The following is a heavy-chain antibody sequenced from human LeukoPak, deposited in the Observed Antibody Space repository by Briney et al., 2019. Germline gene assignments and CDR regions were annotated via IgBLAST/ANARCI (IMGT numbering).Heavy chain of an antibody. Sequence: SETLSLTCAVYGGPFSGYYWSWIRQPPGKGLEWIGEINHSGSTNYNPSLKSRVTISVDTSKNQFSLKLSSVTAADTAVYYCARGTEQLDYWGQGTLVTVSS. CDR2: INHSGST. CDR1: GGPFSGYY. J-gene: IGHJ4*02. CDR3: ARGTEQLDY. D-gene: IGHD6-13*01. V-gene: IGHV4-34*01.